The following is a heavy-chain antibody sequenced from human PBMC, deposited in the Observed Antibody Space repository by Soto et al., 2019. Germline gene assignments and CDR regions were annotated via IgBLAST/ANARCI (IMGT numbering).Heavy chain of an antibody. CDR1: GFTFRTYT. J-gene: IGHJ6*02. V-gene: IGHV3-53*01. Sequence: GGSLRLSCISSGFTFRTYTMAWVRQAPEMGLEWVSILYTEGTTYYADSVKGRFTISRDSSKNTLFLQMDSLRAEDTAVYYCVRPRPSGENYGMDVWGQGTTVTVSS. D-gene: IGHD3-16*01. CDR3: VRPRPSGENYGMDV. CDR2: LYTEGTT.